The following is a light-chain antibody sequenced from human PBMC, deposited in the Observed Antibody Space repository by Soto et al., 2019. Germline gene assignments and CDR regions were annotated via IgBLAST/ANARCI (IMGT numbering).Light chain of an antibody. CDR2: SNN. Sequence: QSVLTQPLSASGTPGQRVTISCSGSSSNIGSNTVNWYQQLPGTAPKLLIYSNNQRPSGVPDRFSGSKSGTSASLAISGLQSEDEADYYCAARDDSLNGHYVFGTGTKVTVL. V-gene: IGLV1-44*01. CDR1: SSNIGSNT. J-gene: IGLJ1*01. CDR3: AARDDSLNGHYV.